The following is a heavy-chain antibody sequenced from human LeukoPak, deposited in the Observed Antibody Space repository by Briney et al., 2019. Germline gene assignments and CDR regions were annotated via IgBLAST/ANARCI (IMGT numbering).Heavy chain of an antibody. CDR3: ARARHVDIVATIMDY. CDR1: GYTLTELS. CDR2: FDPEDGET. V-gene: IGHV1-24*01. J-gene: IGHJ4*02. Sequence: ASVKVSCKVSGYTLTELSMHWVRQAPGKGLEWMGGFDPEDGETIYAQKFQGRVTMTTDTSTSTAYMELRSLRSDDTAVYYCARARHVDIVATIMDYWGQGTLVTVSS. D-gene: IGHD5-12*01.